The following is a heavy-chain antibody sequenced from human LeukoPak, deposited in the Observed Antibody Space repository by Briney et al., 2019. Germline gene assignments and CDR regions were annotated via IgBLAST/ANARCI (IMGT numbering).Heavy chain of an antibody. Sequence: GGSLRLSCAASGFTLSTYGMHWVRQAPGKGLEWVAAIWYDGTNKYYADSVKGRFIISRDNSKNTLYLQVNSLRAEDTAVYYCAKDVHYYDSSGYLDFWGQGTLVTVSS. CDR3: AKDVHYYDSSGYLDF. V-gene: IGHV3-30*02. D-gene: IGHD3-22*01. CDR1: GFTLSTYG. J-gene: IGHJ4*02. CDR2: IWYDGTNK.